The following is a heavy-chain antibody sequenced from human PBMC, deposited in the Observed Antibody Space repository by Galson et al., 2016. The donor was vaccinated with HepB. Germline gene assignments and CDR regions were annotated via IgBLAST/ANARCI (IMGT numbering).Heavy chain of an antibody. CDR1: GDSISGTSYY. CDR3: ARRHSDYSYDSSNYHGPYYVDY. CDR2: GHYSGST. V-gene: IGHV4-39*01. D-gene: IGHD3-22*01. Sequence: SETLSLTCTVSGDSISGTSYYWAWIRQPPGKGPEWIGSGHYSGSTYYKPSLKSRVTISVDTSKNQFSLRLSSVTAADTAVYYCARRHSDYSYDSSNYHGPYYVDYWGQGTLVTVSS. J-gene: IGHJ4*02.